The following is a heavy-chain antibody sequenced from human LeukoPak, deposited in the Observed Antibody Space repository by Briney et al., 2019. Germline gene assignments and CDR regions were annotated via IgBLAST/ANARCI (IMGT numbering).Heavy chain of an antibody. J-gene: IGHJ4*02. Sequence: QPGGSLRLSCAASGFTFSSYAMSWVRQAPGKGLEWVSAISGSGGSTYYADSVKGRFTISRDNSKNTLYLQMNSLRAEDTAVYYCAKDPLLERATIAPYGNFDYWGQGTLVTVSS. CDR3: AKDPLLERATIAPYGNFDY. V-gene: IGHV3-23*01. D-gene: IGHD5-24*01. CDR2: ISGSGGST. CDR1: GFTFSSYA.